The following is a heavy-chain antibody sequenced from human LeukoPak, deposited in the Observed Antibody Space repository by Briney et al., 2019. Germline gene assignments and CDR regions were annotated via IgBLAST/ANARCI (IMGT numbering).Heavy chain of an antibody. D-gene: IGHD6-19*01. CDR1: GASISSSNW. V-gene: IGHV4-4*02. J-gene: IGHJ4*02. CDR3: ARSAAVTGQFDF. CDR2: IYHAGST. Sequence: SETLSLTCTVSGASISSSNWWTWVRQPPGEALEWIGEIYHAGSTKYNPSLRSRLTISVDKSKNSFSLSLTSVTAADTAFYYCARSAAVTGQFDFWGQGTLVTVSS.